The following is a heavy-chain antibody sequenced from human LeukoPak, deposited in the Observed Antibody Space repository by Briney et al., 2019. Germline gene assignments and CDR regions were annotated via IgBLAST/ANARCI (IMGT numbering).Heavy chain of an antibody. CDR1: GGSISSYY. J-gene: IGHJ4*02. V-gene: IGHV4-4*07. CDR2: IYTSGST. Sequence: SETLSLTCTVSGGSISSYYWSWIQQPAGKGLEWIGRIYTSGSTNYNPSLKSRVTMSVDTSKNQFSLKLSSVTAADTAVYYCASPYCSTTSCSTLHDFWGQGTLVTVSS. CDR3: ASPYCSTTSCSTLHDF. D-gene: IGHD2-2*01.